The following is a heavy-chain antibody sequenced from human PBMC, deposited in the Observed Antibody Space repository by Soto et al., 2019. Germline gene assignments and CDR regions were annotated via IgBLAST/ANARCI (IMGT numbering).Heavy chain of an antibody. CDR3: ASGPPSQSGYSSGWVHWFDP. Sequence: GASVKVSCKASGGTFSSYAISWVRQAPGQGLEWMGGIIPIFGTANYAQKFQGRVTITADESTSTAHMELSSLRSEDTAVYYCASGPPSQSGYSSGWVHWFDPWGQGTLVTVSS. CDR1: GGTFSSYA. V-gene: IGHV1-69*13. D-gene: IGHD6-19*01. J-gene: IGHJ5*02. CDR2: IIPIFGTA.